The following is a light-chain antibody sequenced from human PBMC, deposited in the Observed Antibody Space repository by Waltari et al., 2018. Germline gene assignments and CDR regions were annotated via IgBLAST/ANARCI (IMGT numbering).Light chain of an antibody. Sequence: EIELTQSPGTLSLYPGERATLSCSASQSVSSSYLAWYQHKPGQAPRLLIYGSSSRATVIPDRFSGSVSGTDFTLTISRLEPEDFAVYYCQQYGRSPIFTFGPGTKVEIK. V-gene: IGKV3-20*01. J-gene: IGKJ3*01. CDR3: QQYGRSPIFT. CDR1: QSVSSSY. CDR2: GSS.